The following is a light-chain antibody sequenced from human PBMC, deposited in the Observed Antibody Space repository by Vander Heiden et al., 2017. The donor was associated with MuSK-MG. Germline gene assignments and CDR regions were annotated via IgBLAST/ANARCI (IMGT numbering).Light chain of an antibody. CDR3: QQDNNWPQT. J-gene: IGKJ3*01. CDR1: QSVSSN. V-gene: IGKV3-15*01. Sequence: EIVLTHSPATLSVSPGERATLSCRASQSVSSNLAWYQQKPGQAPRLRIYGASTRATGIPARFSGSGSGTEFTLTISSLQSEDFAVYYCQQDNNWPQTFGHGTKVXIK. CDR2: GAS.